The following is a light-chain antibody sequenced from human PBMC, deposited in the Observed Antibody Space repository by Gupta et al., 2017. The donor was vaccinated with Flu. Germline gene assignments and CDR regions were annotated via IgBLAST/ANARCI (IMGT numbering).Light chain of an antibody. V-gene: IGKV1-39*01. CDR3: QQSDSTQWT. J-gene: IGKJ1*01. CDR2: AAS. Sequence: DIQMTQSPSSLSASVGDRVTITCRASQSISSYLNWYQQKPGKAPKLLIYAASSLQSGVPSRFSGSGSGTDFTLTISRLQPEDFATYYCQQSDSTQWTFGQGTXVEIK. CDR1: QSISSY.